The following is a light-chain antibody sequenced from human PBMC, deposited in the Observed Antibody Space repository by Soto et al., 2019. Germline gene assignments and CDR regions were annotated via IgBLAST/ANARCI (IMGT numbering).Light chain of an antibody. CDR1: HDITSY. Sequence: DIQMTQSPSSLSASVGDRVTITCQASHDITSYLNWYQQKPGKAPKLLIYDASLLETGVPSRFSGSGSGTDFTFTISSLQPEDIATYYCQQYTSLPRTFGQGTKLAIK. CDR2: DAS. V-gene: IGKV1-33*01. CDR3: QQYTSLPRT. J-gene: IGKJ2*01.